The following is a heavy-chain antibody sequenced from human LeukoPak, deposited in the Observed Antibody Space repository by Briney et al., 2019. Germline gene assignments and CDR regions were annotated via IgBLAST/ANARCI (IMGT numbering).Heavy chain of an antibody. Sequence: ASVKVSCKASGYTFTGYYMHWVRQAPGQGLEWMGWINPNSGGTNYAQKFQGRVTMTRDTSTSTAYMELRSLRSDDTAVYYCARMILLLGDVLTVPPRGFDYWGQGTLVTVSS. CDR1: GYTFTGYY. J-gene: IGHJ4*02. V-gene: IGHV1-2*02. CDR2: INPNSGGT. CDR3: ARMILLLGDVLTVPPRGFDY. D-gene: IGHD3-9*01.